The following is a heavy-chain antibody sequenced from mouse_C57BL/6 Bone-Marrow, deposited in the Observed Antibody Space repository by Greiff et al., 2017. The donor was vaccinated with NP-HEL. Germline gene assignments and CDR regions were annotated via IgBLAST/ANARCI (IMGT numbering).Heavy chain of an antibody. CDR1: GFNIKDYY. D-gene: IGHD4-1*01. V-gene: IGHV14-2*01. CDR3: AREELGRSLDY. Sequence: EVKVVESGAELVKPGASVKLSCTASGFNIKDYYMHWVKQRTEQGLEWIGRIDPEDGETKYAPKFQGKATITADTSSNTAYLQLSSLTSEDTAVYYCAREELGRSLDYWGQGTTLTVSS. CDR2: IDPEDGET. J-gene: IGHJ2*01.